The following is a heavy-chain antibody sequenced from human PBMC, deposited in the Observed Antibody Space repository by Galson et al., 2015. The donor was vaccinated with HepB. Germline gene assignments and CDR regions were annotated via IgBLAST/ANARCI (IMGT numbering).Heavy chain of an antibody. J-gene: IGHJ3*02. CDR1: GGSIRSYY. V-gene: IGHV4-59*08. D-gene: IGHD3-10*01. Sequence: QVQLQESGPGLVKPSETLSLTCTVSGGSIRSYYCSWIRQPPGKGLEWIGYIYYSGSTKYNPSLKSRVTMSLDTSKNHFSLRLSSVTAADTAVYYCVRHGGVTMVRGVLYAFDIWGQGTMVTVSS. CDR2: IYYSGST. CDR3: VRHGGVTMVRGVLYAFDI.